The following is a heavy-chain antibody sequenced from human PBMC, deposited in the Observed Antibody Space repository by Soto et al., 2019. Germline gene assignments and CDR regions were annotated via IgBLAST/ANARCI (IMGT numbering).Heavy chain of an antibody. CDR3: ARAGIVGATGVLHFDY. Sequence: SETLSLTCTVSGGSISSYYWSWIRQPPGKGLEWIGYIYYSGSTNYNPSLKSRVTISVDTSKNQFSLKLSSVTAADTAVYYCARAGIVGATGVLHFDYWGQGTLVTVSS. D-gene: IGHD1-26*01. CDR2: IYYSGST. CDR1: GGSISSYY. J-gene: IGHJ4*02. V-gene: IGHV4-59*01.